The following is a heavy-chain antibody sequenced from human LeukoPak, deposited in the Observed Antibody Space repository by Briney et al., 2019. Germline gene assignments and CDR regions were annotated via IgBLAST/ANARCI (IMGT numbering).Heavy chain of an antibody. Sequence: SVKVPCKASGGTFSSYAISWVRQAPGQGLEWMGGIIPIFGTANYAQKFQGRVTITTDESTSTAYMELSSLRSEDTAVYYCARAAVAGKINYYFDYWGQGTLVTVSS. CDR2: IIPIFGTA. J-gene: IGHJ4*02. V-gene: IGHV1-69*05. CDR1: GGTFSSYA. D-gene: IGHD6-19*01. CDR3: ARAAVAGKINYYFDY.